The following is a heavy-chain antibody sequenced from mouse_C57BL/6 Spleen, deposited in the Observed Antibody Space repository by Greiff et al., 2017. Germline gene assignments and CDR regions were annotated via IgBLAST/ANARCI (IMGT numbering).Heavy chain of an antibody. CDR2: INPGSGGT. D-gene: IGHD2-1*01. CDR1: GYAFTNYL. V-gene: IGHV1-54*01. Sequence: VKLMESGAELVRPGTSVKVSCKASGYAFTNYLIEWVKQRPGQGLEWIGVINPGSGGTNYNEKFKGKATLTADKSSSTAYMQLSSLTSEDSAVYFCARSGYGKAMDYWGQGTSVTVSS. CDR3: ARSGYGKAMDY. J-gene: IGHJ4*01.